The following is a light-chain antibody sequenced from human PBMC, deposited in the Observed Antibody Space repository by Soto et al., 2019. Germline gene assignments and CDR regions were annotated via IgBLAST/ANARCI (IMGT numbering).Light chain of an antibody. Sequence: EIVLTQSPATLSLSPGERATLSCRASQYVSSFLAWYQQKACQAPRLLIYDASHRATGIPARFSGSGSGTDFTLTINSLEPEDFALYYCQQRYNWPPTFGQGTKVDI. CDR2: DAS. CDR3: QQRYNWPPT. J-gene: IGKJ1*01. V-gene: IGKV3-11*01. CDR1: QYVSSF.